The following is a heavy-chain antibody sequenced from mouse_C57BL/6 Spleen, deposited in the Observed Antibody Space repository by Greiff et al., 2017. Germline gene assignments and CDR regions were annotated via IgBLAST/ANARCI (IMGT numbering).Heavy chain of an antibody. V-gene: IGHV5-17*01. CDR1: GFTFSDYG. D-gene: IGHD1-1*01. CDR2: ISSGSSTI. J-gene: IGHJ1*03. Sequence: EVKLMESGGGLVKPGGSLKLSCAASGFTFSDYGMHWVRQAPEKGLEWVAYISSGSSTIYYADTVKGRFTISRDNAKNTLFLQMTSLRSEDTAMYYCARGDYGSSYGGYFDVWGTGTTVTVSS. CDR3: ARGDYGSSYGGYFDV.